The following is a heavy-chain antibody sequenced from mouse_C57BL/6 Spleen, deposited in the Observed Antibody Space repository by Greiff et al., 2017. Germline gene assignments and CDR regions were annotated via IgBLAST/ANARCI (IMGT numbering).Heavy chain of an antibody. D-gene: IGHD2-12*01. V-gene: IGHV5-9*01. Sequence: EVKLVESGGGLVKPGGSLKLSCAASGFTFSSYAMSWVRQTPEKRLEWVATISGGGGNTYYPDSVKGRFTISRDNAKNTLYLQMSSLRSEDTALYYCARHRDYYSLFDYWGQGTTLTVSS. CDR2: ISGGGGNT. J-gene: IGHJ2*01. CDR1: GFTFSSYA. CDR3: ARHRDYYSLFDY.